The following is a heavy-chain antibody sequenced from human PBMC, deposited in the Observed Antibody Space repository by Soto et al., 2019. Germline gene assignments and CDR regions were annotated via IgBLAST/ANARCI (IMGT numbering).Heavy chain of an antibody. CDR2: IYYSGST. J-gene: IGHJ4*02. D-gene: IGHD3-22*01. CDR1: GGSISSSSYY. V-gene: IGHV4-39*01. CDR3: GIPYYYDSSVFFDY. Sequence: ASETLSLTCTVSGGSISSSSYYWGWIRQPPGKGLEWIGSIYYSGSTYYNPSLKSRVTISVDTSKNQFSLKLSSVTAADTAVYYCGIPYYYDSSVFFDYWGQGTLVPVSS.